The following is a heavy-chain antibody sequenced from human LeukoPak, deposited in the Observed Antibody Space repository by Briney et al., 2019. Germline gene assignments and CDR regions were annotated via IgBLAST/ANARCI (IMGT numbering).Heavy chain of an antibody. CDR3: AKDNYYGSGSRKRNYYYYGMDV. D-gene: IGHD3-10*01. Sequence: GGSLRLSCAASGFTFSSYGMHWVRQAPGKGLEWVAVISYDGSNKYYADSVKGRFTISRDNSKNTLYLQMNSLRAEDTAVYYCAKDNYYGSGSRKRNYYYYGMDVWGQGTTVTVSS. CDR1: GFTFSSYG. CDR2: ISYDGSNK. J-gene: IGHJ6*02. V-gene: IGHV3-30*18.